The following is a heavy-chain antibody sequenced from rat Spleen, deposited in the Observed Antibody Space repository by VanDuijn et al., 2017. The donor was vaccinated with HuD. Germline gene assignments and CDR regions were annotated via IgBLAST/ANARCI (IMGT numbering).Heavy chain of an antibody. CDR2: ISYDGSST. J-gene: IGHJ4*01. Sequence: EVQLVESGGGLVQPGRALNLSCAASGFTFSDYYMAWVRQAPTKGLEWVATISYDGSSTYYLDSVKGRFTVSRDDAKSTLYLQMNSLRSEDTPTYYCTSLSMDAWGQGTSVTVSP. V-gene: IGHV5-7*01. CDR3: TSLSMDA. CDR1: GFTFSDYY.